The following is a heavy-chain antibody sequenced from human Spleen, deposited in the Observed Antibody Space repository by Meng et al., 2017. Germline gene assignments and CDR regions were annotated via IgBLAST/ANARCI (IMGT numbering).Heavy chain of an antibody. CDR2: ISSSGSGI. Sequence: GSLKISCAASGFTFSSYAMSWVRQAPGKGLEWVSYISSSGSGIYYADSVKGRFTISRDNAKNSLYLQMNSLRAEDTAVYYCARESGWEAFDIWGQGTMVTVSS. CDR1: GFTFSSYA. D-gene: IGHD6-19*01. J-gene: IGHJ3*02. CDR3: ARESGWEAFDI. V-gene: IGHV3-48*04.